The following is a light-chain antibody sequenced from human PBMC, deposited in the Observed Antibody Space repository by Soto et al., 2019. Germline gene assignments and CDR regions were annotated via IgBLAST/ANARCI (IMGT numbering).Light chain of an antibody. V-gene: IGKV1-5*01. J-gene: IGKJ1*01. CDR3: QQYNNWLST. CDR2: DAS. CDR1: QSIRSW. Sequence: DIQMTQSPSTLSASVGDRVTITCRASQSIRSWLAWYQQKPGKAPKLLIYDASSLESGVPSRFSGSGSGTEFTLTISSLQPDDFATYYCQQYNNWLSTFGQGTKVEIK.